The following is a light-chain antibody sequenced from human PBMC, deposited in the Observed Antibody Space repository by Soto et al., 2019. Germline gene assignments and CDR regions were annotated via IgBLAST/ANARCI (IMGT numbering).Light chain of an antibody. J-gene: IGKJ1*01. CDR2: DAS. CDR3: QQYNNWPPWT. Sequence: VMTQSPATLSVSPGARATLSCRASQSIRTDLAWYQQKSGQGPRLLIYDASTRATGIPARFSGSVSGTEFTLTISSLQSEDFAVYYGQQYNNWPPWTFGQGTKVDIK. V-gene: IGKV3D-15*01. CDR1: QSIRTD.